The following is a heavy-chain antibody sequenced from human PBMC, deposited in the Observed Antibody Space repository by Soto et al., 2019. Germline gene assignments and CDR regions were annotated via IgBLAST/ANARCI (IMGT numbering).Heavy chain of an antibody. D-gene: IGHD3-10*01. V-gene: IGHV1-69*01. CDR1: GVSFNNNG. Sequence: QVQLVQSGAEVKKPGSSVKVSCKTSGVSFNNNGIGWVRQAPGHGLEWMGGVSPPFRTSNYARQIQGRISTTADASTGTVTMELSSLTSEDTAQYYCARVLYYGSGSYSPYGMDVWGQGTTVTVSS. CDR2: VSPPFRTS. CDR3: ARVLYYGSGSYSPYGMDV. J-gene: IGHJ6*02.